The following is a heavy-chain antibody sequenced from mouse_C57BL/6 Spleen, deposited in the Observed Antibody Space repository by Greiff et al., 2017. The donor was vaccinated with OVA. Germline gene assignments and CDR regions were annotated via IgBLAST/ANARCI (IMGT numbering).Heavy chain of an antibody. D-gene: IGHD1-1*01. V-gene: IGHV1-85*01. CDR2: IYPRDGST. CDR1: GYTFTSYD. Sequence: VQLQQSGPELVKPGASVKLSCKASGYTFTSYDINWVKQRPGQGLEWIGWIYPRDGSTKYNEKFKGKATLTVDTSSSTAYMELHSLTSEDSAVYFCARSVITTVVATGAMDYWGQGTSVTVSS. J-gene: IGHJ4*01. CDR3: ARSVITTVVATGAMDY.